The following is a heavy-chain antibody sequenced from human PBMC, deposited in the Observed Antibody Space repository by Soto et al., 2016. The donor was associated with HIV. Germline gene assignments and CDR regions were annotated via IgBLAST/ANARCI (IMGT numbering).Heavy chain of an antibody. CDR1: GFTISFNY. CDR2: IYSGGST. Sequence: EVQLVETGGGLIQPGGSLRLSCAASGFTISFNYMSWVRQAPGKGLEWVSVIYSGGSTYYADSVKGRFTISRDNSKNTLYLQMNSLRAEDTAVYYCARGPYSSSWYGMDVWGQRGPRSPSP. V-gene: IGHV3-53*02. J-gene: IGHJ6*02. D-gene: IGHD6-13*01. CDR3: ARGPYSSSWYGMDV.